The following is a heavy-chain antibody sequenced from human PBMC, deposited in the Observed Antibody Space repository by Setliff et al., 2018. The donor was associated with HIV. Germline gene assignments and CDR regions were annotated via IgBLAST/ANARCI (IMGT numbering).Heavy chain of an antibody. V-gene: IGHV4-59*11. CDR1: AASITSHY. CDR2: IYSTGST. D-gene: IGHD6-6*01. J-gene: IGHJ5*02. CDR3: ARVSRGGSSPGWFDP. Sequence: ETLSLTCTVSAASITSHYWSWIRQSPGRELEWIGYIYSTGSTNYNPSLQSRVTISMVASRNQFSLKVTSVTAADTAVYYCARVSRGGSSPGWFDPWGQGTLVTASS.